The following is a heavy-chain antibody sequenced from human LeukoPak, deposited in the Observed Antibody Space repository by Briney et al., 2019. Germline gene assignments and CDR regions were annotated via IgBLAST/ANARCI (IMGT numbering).Heavy chain of an antibody. CDR3: ARTTEAHSWRTRYYDYYMDV. D-gene: IGHD6-13*01. V-gene: IGHV4-34*01. J-gene: IGHJ6*03. CDR1: GGSFSGYY. Sequence: QASETLSLTCAVYGGSFSGYYWSWIRQPPGKGLEWIGEINHSGTTKYNPSLKSRVTISVDTSKNQFSLKLSSVTAADTAVYYCARTTEAHSWRTRYYDYYMDVWGKGTTVTVSS. CDR2: INHSGTT.